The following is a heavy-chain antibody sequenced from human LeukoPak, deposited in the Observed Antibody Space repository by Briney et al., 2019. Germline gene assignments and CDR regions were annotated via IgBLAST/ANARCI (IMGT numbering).Heavy chain of an antibody. CDR3: ARGYWYDEENWFDP. Sequence: SETLSLTCTVSGGSISSYYWSWIRQPPGKGLEWIGYIYYSGSTNYNPSLKSRVTISVDTSKNQFSLKLSSVTAADTAVYYCARGYWYDEENWFDPWGQGTLVTVSS. CDR1: GGSISSYY. D-gene: IGHD1-1*01. CDR2: IYYSGST. V-gene: IGHV4-59*01. J-gene: IGHJ5*02.